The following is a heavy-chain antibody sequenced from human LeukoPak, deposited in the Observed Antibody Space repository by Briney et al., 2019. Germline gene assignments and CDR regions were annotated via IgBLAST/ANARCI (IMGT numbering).Heavy chain of an antibody. V-gene: IGHV4-30-4*01. D-gene: IGHD2-2*01. CDR2: IYYSGST. Sequence: SETLSLTSTVSGGSISSGDYYWSWIRQPPGTGLEWIGYIYYSGSTYYNPSLKSRVTISVDTSKNQFSLKLSSVTAADTAVYYCARALQYQLPSHFDYWGQGTLVTVSS. J-gene: IGHJ4*02. CDR3: ARALQYQLPSHFDY. CDR1: GGSISSGDYY.